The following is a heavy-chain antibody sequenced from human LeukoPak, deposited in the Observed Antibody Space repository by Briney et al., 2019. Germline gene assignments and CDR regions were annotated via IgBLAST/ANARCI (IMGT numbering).Heavy chain of an antibody. CDR3: ARSFIDYGAMPWALDI. CDR2: INPNRGGT. J-gene: IGHJ3*02. Sequence: ASVKVSCKASGYTFTGYYMHWVRQAPGQGLEWMGWINPNRGGTNHAQKFQGRVTMTRDTSISTGYMELSRLTSDDTAAYFCARSFIDYGAMPWALDIWGQGTMVTVSS. CDR1: GYTFTGYY. V-gene: IGHV1-2*02. D-gene: IGHD4-17*01.